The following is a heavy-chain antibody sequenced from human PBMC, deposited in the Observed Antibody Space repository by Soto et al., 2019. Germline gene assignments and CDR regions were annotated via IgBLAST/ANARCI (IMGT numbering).Heavy chain of an antibody. CDR2: ISSSGSTI. CDR3: ARQRGLSSSSWYLESYYFDY. J-gene: IGHJ4*02. D-gene: IGHD6-13*01. V-gene: IGHV3-11*01. Sequence: GGSLRLSCAASGFTFSDYYMSWIRQAPGKGLEWVSYISSSGSTIYYADSVKGRFTISRDNAKNSLYLQMNSLRAEDTAVYYCARQRGLSSSSWYLESYYFDYWGQGTLVTVSS. CDR1: GFTFSDYY.